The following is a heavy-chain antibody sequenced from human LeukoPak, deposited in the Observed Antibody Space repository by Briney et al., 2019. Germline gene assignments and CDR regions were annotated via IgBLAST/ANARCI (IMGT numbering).Heavy chain of an antibody. CDR2: IYYSWST. CDR3: ARDIPIAAAGTGYYYYYYMDV. Sequence: SETLSLTCTVSGGSISSYYWSWIRQPPGKGLEWSGYIYYSWSTNYNPSLKSRVTISVDTSKNQFSLKLSSVTAADTAVYYCARDIPIAAAGTGYYYYYYMDVWGKGTTVTISS. V-gene: IGHV4-59*12. J-gene: IGHJ6*03. CDR1: GGSISSYY. D-gene: IGHD6-13*01.